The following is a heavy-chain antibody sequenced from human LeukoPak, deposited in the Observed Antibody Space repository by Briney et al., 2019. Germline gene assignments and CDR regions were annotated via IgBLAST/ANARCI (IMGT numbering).Heavy chain of an antibody. J-gene: IGHJ5*02. CDR2: VHTSGSP. Sequence: PSETLSLTCDVSGGSTSRHYWNWIPLPAGKGLEWIGRVHTSGSPDYSPSLKSRVTMAVDTSKNQVSLRLSSMTAADTAVYFCARVSYNAGSFISGGWFDPWGQGIRVTVSS. D-gene: IGHD3-10*01. V-gene: IGHV4-4*07. CDR3: ARVSYNAGSFISGGWFDP. CDR1: GGSTSRHY.